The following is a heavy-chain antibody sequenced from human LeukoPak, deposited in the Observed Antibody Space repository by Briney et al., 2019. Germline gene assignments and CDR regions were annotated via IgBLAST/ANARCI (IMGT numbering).Heavy chain of an antibody. CDR1: GYTFTSYD. CDR2: MNPNSGNT. CDR3: ARVENWNYAGGVRILLTPSKLNWFDP. Sequence: ASVKVSCKASGYTFTSYDINWVRQATGQGLEWMGWMNPNSGNTGYAQKFQGRVTITRNTSISTAYMELSSLRSEDTAVYYCARVENWNYAGGVRILLTPSKLNWFDPWGQGTLVTVSS. V-gene: IGHV1-8*03. J-gene: IGHJ5*02. D-gene: IGHD1-7*01.